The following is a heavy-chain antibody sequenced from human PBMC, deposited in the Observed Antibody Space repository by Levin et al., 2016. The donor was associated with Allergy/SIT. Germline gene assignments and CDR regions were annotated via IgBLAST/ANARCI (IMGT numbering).Heavy chain of an antibody. V-gene: IGHV3-21*01. D-gene: IGHD2-15*01. CDR2: ISSSSSYI. Sequence: GESLKISCAASGFTFSSYSMNWVRQAPGKGLEWVSSISSSSSYIYYADSVKGRFTISRDNAKNSLYLQMNSLRAEDTAVYYCARSVCSGGSCYSSDYWGQGTLVTVSS. CDR3: ARSVCSGGSCYSSDY. J-gene: IGHJ4*02. CDR1: GFTFSSYS.